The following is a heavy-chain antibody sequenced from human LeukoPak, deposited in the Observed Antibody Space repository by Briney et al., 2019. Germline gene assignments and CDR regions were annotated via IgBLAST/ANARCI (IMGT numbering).Heavy chain of an antibody. Sequence: PGGSLRLSCAASGFTFSSYEMNWVRQAPGKGLEWVSYISSSGSTIYYADSVRGRFTVSRDNAKNSLYLQMNSLRAEDTAVYYCARGKRHYDFWSGAARGYYYGMDVWGQGTTVTVSS. V-gene: IGHV3-48*03. CDR3: ARGKRHYDFWSGAARGYYYGMDV. J-gene: IGHJ6*02. CDR1: GFTFSSYE. D-gene: IGHD3-3*01. CDR2: ISSSGSTI.